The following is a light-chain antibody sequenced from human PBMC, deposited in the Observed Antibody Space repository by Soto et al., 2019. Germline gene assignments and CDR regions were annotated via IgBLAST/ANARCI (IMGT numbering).Light chain of an antibody. CDR3: SSYTSSSTLGHVV. Sequence: QSVLTQPASVSGSPGQSITISCTGTSSDVGGYNYVSWYQQHPGKAPKLMIYDVSNRPSGVSNRFSGSKSGNTASLTISGLQAEDGADYYCSSYTSSSTLGHVVFGGGTKLTVL. V-gene: IGLV2-14*01. J-gene: IGLJ2*01. CDR2: DVS. CDR1: SSDVGGYNY.